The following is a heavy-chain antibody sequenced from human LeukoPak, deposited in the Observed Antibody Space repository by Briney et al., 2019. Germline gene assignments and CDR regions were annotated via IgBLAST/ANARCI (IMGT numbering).Heavy chain of an antibody. Sequence: GESLQISCQGSGSSFTSYWIGWGRQVPGKGLEWMGIIYPGDSDTSYSPSFHGQVTISADKSISTAYLQWSSLKASDTAMYYCARLLWFGELLPGQWGQGTLVTVSS. CDR3: ARLLWFGELLPGQ. CDR1: GSSFTSYW. CDR2: IYPGDSDT. J-gene: IGHJ4*02. D-gene: IGHD3-10*01. V-gene: IGHV5-51*01.